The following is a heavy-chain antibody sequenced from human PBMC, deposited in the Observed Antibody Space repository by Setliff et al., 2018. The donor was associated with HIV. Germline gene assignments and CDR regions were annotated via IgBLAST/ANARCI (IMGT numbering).Heavy chain of an antibody. J-gene: IGHJ4*02. D-gene: IGHD5-12*01. Sequence: PSETLSLTCAVSGVSISAYFWSWIRQSPEKGLEWFGYIDNSGNTNYSPSRKSRITISRDTSKNQFSLKLNSVTAADAAVYYCARSTPSVGYISEHWGQGTLVTVSS. V-gene: IGHV4-59*01. CDR2: IDNSGNT. CDR3: ARSTPSVGYISEH. CDR1: GVSISAYF.